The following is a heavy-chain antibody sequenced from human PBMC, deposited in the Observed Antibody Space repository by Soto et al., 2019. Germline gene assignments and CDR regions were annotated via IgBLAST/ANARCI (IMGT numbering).Heavy chain of an antibody. CDR1: GGSFSGYY. Sequence: SETLSLTCAVYGGSFSGYYWSWIRQPPGKGLEWIGEINHSGSTNYNPSLKSRVTISVDTSKNQFSLKLSSVTAADTAVYYGARVRSYGTDYWGQGTLVTVSS. CDR3: ARVRSYGTDY. CDR2: INHSGST. V-gene: IGHV4-34*01. D-gene: IGHD5-18*01. J-gene: IGHJ4*02.